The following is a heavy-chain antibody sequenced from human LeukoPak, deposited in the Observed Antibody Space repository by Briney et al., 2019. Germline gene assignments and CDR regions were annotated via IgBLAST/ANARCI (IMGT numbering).Heavy chain of an antibody. V-gene: IGHV4-59*01. Sequence: SETLSLTCTVSGGSISSYYWSWIRQPPGKGLEWIGYIYYSGSTSYNPSLKSRVTISVDTSKNQFSLKLSSVTAADTAVYYCASGPFYSGSYSLDYWGQGTLVTVSS. CDR1: GGSISSYY. D-gene: IGHD1-26*01. CDR2: IYYSGST. J-gene: IGHJ4*02. CDR3: ASGPFYSGSYSLDY.